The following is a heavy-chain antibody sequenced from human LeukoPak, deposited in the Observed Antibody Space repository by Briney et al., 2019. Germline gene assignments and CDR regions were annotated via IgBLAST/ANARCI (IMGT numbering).Heavy chain of an antibody. V-gene: IGHV1-3*01. CDR1: GYTFTSYA. CDR3: ARAPTGIAVASYGMDV. Sequence: ASVKVYCKASGYTFTSYAMHWVRQAPGQRLEWMGWINAGNGNTKYSQKFQGRVTITRDTSASTAYMELSSLRSEDTAVYYCARAPTGIAVASYGMDVWGQGTTVTVSS. J-gene: IGHJ6*02. D-gene: IGHD6-19*01. CDR2: INAGNGNT.